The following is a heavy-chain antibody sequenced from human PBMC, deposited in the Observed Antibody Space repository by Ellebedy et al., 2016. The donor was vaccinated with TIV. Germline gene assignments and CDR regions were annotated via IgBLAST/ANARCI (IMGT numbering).Heavy chain of an antibody. CDR1: GGSLSSGDYY. V-gene: IGHV4-61*08. Sequence: MPSETLSLTCTVSGGSLSSGDYYWNWIRQPPGKGLEWIAYIFYSGHTNYNPSLKSRVTISVDTSKNQFSLNLNSVTAADKAVYYCAREARIAVAGTAGFDYWGQGTLVTVSS. J-gene: IGHJ4*02. CDR3: AREARIAVAGTAGFDY. D-gene: IGHD6-19*01. CDR2: IFYSGHT.